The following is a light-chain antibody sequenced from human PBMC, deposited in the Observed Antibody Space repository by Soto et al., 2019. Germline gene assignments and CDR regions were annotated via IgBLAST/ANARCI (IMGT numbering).Light chain of an antibody. CDR1: RDDVGGYNY. CDR2: EVS. J-gene: IGLJ3*02. V-gene: IGLV2-14*01. Sequence: QAASVSGSPGQSITISCTGTRDDVGGYNYVSWYQQYPGKAPKLMIYEVSYRPSGVSNRFSGSRSGHTASLSISGLQAEDEADYYCSAYTNIGTLVFGGGTKLTVL. CDR3: SAYTNIGTLV.